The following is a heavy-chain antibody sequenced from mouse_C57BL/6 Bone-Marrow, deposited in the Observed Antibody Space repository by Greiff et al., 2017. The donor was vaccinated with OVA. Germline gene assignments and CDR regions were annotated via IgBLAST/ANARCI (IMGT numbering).Heavy chain of an antibody. Sequence: DVKLVESGGGLVQPKGSLKLSCAASGFSFNTYAMNWVRQAPGKGLEWVARIRSKSNNYATYYADSVKDRFTISRDDSESMLYLQMNNLKTEDTAMYYCVRGGSYDWYFDVWGTGTTVTVSS. J-gene: IGHJ1*03. CDR2: IRSKSNNYAT. V-gene: IGHV10-1*01. CDR1: GFSFNTYA. CDR3: VRGGSYDWYFDV. D-gene: IGHD1-1*02.